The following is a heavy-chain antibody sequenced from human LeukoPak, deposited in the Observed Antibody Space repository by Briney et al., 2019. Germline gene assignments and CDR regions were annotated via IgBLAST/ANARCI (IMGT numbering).Heavy chain of an antibody. J-gene: IGHJ4*02. Sequence: SETLSLTCTVSGGSSNNYYWSWIRQPPGKGLEWIAYIYYSGSTNCNPSLKSRVTISIDTSKNQFSLKLGSVTAADTAVYYCARGPTRYYFDYWGQGTPVTVSS. CDR3: ARGPTRYYFDY. V-gene: IGHV4-59*01. D-gene: IGHD3-9*01. CDR1: GGSSNNYY. CDR2: IYYSGST.